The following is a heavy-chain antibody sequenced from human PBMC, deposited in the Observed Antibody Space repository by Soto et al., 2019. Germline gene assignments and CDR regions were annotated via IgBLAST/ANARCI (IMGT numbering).Heavy chain of an antibody. V-gene: IGHV2-5*02. Sequence: QITLKESGPTLVKPTQTLTLTCTFSGFSLRTSGVGVGWIRQPPGKALEWLALIYWDDDKRYSPSLKSRLTITTDTSKNQVVLIMTNMDPVDTATYYCAHSQRIGDRWFDPWGQGTLVTVSS. CDR2: IYWDDDK. J-gene: IGHJ5*02. D-gene: IGHD3-10*01. CDR3: AHSQRIGDRWFDP. CDR1: GFSLRTSGVG.